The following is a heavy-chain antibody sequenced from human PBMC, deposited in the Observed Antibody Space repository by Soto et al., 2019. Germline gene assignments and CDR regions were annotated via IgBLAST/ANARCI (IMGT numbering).Heavy chain of an antibody. CDR3: ARVTSTGIAVFYFDY. D-gene: IGHD6-19*01. V-gene: IGHV3-11*05. Sequence: QVQLVESGGGLVKPGGSLRLSCAASGFTFSDYYMSWIRQAPGKGLEWVSYISSSSSYTNYADSVKGRFTISRDNAKNPLYQQMNSLRAEDKAVYYCARVTSTGIAVFYFDYWGQGTLVTVSS. J-gene: IGHJ4*02. CDR1: GFTFSDYY. CDR2: ISSSSSYT.